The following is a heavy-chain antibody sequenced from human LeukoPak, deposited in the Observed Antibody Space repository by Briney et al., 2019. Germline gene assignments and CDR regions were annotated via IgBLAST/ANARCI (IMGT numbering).Heavy chain of an antibody. V-gene: IGHV1-46*01. CDR3: SRDGGTGVTAIPCYY. Sequence: ASVKVSCTASGYTFTSYYMHWVRQAPGQGLEWIGIINPSGGSTNYAQTFQGRVTITRDISKSTVYLEMSSLRSEDTAVYYCSRDGGTGVTAIPCYYWGQGTLVTVST. CDR1: GYTFTSYY. CDR2: INPSGGST. D-gene: IGHD2-21*02. J-gene: IGHJ4*02.